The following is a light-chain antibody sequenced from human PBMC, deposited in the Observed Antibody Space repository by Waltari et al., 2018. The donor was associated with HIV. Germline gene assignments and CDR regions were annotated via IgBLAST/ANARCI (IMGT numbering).Light chain of an antibody. Sequence: QSVLTQPPSVSGAPGQRVTISCPGSSSNIGAGYDVHWYQQPPGTAPKLLIYGNSNRPSGVPDRFSGSKSGTSASLAITGLQAEDEADYYCQSYDSSLSGLHVVFGGGTKLTVL. V-gene: IGLV1-40*01. CDR2: GNS. CDR1: SSNIGAGYD. CDR3: QSYDSSLSGLHVV. J-gene: IGLJ2*01.